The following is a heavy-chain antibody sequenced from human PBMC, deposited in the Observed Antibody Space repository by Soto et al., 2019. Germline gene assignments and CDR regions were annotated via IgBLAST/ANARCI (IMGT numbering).Heavy chain of an antibody. CDR1: GFSFNNYG. Sequence: XECLSLSCAASGFSFNNYGMTWVRQAPGKGLEWVSHITPNGGSTNYADSVKGRFTISRDNSKDMLFLQMNGLRVEDTAVYYCEKVRAVAGSSMNYWGQGTLVTVSS. CDR3: EKVRAVAGSSMNY. CDR2: ITPNGGST. D-gene: IGHD6-19*01. J-gene: IGHJ4*02. V-gene: IGHV3-23*01.